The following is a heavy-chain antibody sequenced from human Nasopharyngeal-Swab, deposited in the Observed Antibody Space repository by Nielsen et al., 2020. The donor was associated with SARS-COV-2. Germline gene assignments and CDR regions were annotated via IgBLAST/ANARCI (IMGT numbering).Heavy chain of an antibody. J-gene: IGHJ2*01. CDR2: IYYSGST. D-gene: IGHD2-8*02. Sequence: SETLSLTCTVSGGSISSSSYYWGWIRQPPGKGLEWIGSIYYSGSTYYNPSLKSRVTISVGTSKNQFSLKLSSVTAADTAVYYCARVILTGLGGYFDLWGRGTLVTVSS. V-gene: IGHV4-39*07. CDR1: GGSISSSSYY. CDR3: ARVILTGLGGYFDL.